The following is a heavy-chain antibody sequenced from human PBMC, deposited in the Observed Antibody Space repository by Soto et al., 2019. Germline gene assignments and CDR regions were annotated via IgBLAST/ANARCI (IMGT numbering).Heavy chain of an antibody. CDR3: AKIYSSSSLEHLGGPRAQWWFDY. D-gene: IGHD6-6*01. Sequence: GGSLRLSCAASGFTFSSYAMSWVRQAPGKGLEWVSAISGSGGSTYYADSVKGRFTIPRDNSKNTLYLQMNSLRAEDTAVYYCAKIYSSSSLEHLGGPRAQWWFDYWGQGTLVTVSS. CDR2: ISGSGGST. V-gene: IGHV3-23*01. CDR1: GFTFSSYA. J-gene: IGHJ4*02.